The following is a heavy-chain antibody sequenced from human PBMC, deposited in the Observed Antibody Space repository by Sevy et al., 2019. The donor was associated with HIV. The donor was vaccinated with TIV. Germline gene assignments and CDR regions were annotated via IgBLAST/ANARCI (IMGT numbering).Heavy chain of an antibody. CDR2: IYYSGST. V-gene: IGHV4-59*01. D-gene: IGHD1-26*01. CDR3: ARVGVGAPTFFDY. CDR1: GGSISSYY. J-gene: IGHJ4*02. Sequence: SETLSLTCTVSGGSISSYYWSWIRQPPGKGLEWIGYIYYSGSTNYNPSLKSRVTISVDTSKNQFSLKLSSVTAADTAVYYCARVGVGAPTFFDYWGQGTLVTVSS.